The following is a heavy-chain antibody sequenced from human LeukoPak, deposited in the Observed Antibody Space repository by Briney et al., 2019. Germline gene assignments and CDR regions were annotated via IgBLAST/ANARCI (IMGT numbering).Heavy chain of an antibody. CDR1: GFTFSSYE. J-gene: IGHJ4*02. V-gene: IGHV3-48*03. Sequence: GGSLRLSCAASGFTFSSYEMNWVRQAPGKGLEWVSYISSSGSTIYYADSVKGRFTISRDNAKNTLYLQMNSLRAEDTAVYYCAKGVVVAPDVTPFDYWGQGTLVTVSS. CDR2: ISSSGSTI. CDR3: AKGVVVAPDVTPFDY. D-gene: IGHD2-2*01.